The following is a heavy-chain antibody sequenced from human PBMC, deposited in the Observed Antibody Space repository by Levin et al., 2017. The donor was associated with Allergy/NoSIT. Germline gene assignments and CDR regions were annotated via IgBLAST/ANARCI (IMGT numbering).Heavy chain of an antibody. D-gene: IGHD1-26*01. J-gene: IGHJ4*02. CDR3: ARGSSGSDLPDDY. Sequence: GSLRLSCAVXXXPTTEGAYWGWVRQSRGKGLEWIGSIYHSGSTYYNPSLKSRVTISVDTSKNQFSLKLSSVTAADTAVYYCARGSSGSDLPDDYWGQGTLVTVSS. CDR2: IYHSGST. CDR1: XXPTTEGAY. V-gene: IGHV4-38-2*01.